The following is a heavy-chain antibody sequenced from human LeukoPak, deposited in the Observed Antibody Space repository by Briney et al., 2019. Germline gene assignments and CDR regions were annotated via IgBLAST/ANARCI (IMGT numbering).Heavy chain of an antibody. CDR3: ASQFKGAYYWNSGYYLDN. CDR1: GGSISSGDYY. D-gene: IGHD3-22*01. Sequence: SQTLSLTCTVSGGSISSGDYYWSWIRQPPGKGLEWIGYIYYSGSTYYNPSLKSRLTISVDTSKSQFSLKLISVTAADTAVYFCASQFKGAYYWNSGYYLDNWGRGTLVTVSS. V-gene: IGHV4-30-4*01. J-gene: IGHJ4*02. CDR2: IYYSGST.